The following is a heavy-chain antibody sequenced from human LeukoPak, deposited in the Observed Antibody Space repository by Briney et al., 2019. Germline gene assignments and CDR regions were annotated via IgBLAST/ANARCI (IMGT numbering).Heavy chain of an antibody. J-gene: IGHJ3*02. Sequence: GESLKISCKGSGYSFTSYWIGWVRQMPGKGLEWMGIIYPGDSETRYSPSFQGQVTISADKSISTAYLQWSSLKASDTAMYYCAGAIVGAATAFDIXGXXXXXTVXX. V-gene: IGHV5-51*01. CDR1: GYSFTSYW. D-gene: IGHD1-26*01. CDR2: IYPGDSET. CDR3: AGAIVGAATAFDI.